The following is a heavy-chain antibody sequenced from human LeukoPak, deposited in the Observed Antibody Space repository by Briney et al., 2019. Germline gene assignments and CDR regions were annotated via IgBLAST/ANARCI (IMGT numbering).Heavy chain of an antibody. CDR1: GGSISSYY. J-gene: IGHJ4*02. V-gene: IGHV4-59*08. Sequence: PSETLSLTCTVSGGSISSYYWSWIRQPPGKGLEWIGYIYYSGSINYNPSLKSRVTISVDTSKNQFSLKLSSVTAADTAVYYCARLGPTVTKPFDYWGQGTLVTVSS. CDR2: IYYSGSI. D-gene: IGHD4-17*01. CDR3: ARLGPTVTKPFDY.